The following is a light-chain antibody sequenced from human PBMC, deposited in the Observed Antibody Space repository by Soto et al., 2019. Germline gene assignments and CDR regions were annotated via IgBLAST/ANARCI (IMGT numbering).Light chain of an antibody. CDR3: QQYGALPPT. Sequence: EVVLTQSPGTLSLSPGERATLSCRTSQSVVNYQLAWYRQKPGQAPRLLIYNTFHRTTGIPDRLSGTGSETDFTLTIIRLEPEVFAVYHCQQYGALPPTFGQGTRVQIK. J-gene: IGKJ1*01. V-gene: IGKV3-20*01. CDR2: NTF. CDR1: QSVVNYQ.